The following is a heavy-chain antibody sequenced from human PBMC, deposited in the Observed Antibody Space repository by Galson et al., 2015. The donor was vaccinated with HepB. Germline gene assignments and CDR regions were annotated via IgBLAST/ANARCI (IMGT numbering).Heavy chain of an antibody. J-gene: IGHJ4*02. CDR2: IKQDGSEK. D-gene: IGHD3-3*01. Sequence: SLRLSCAASGFTFSSYWMSWVRQAPGKGLEWVANIKQDGSEKYYVDSVKGRFTISRDNAKNSLYLQMNSPRAEDTAVYYCARRGEYYDFWSGYYPYFDYWGQGTLVTVSS. CDR3: ARRGEYYDFWSGYYPYFDY. CDR1: GFTFSSYW. V-gene: IGHV3-7*01.